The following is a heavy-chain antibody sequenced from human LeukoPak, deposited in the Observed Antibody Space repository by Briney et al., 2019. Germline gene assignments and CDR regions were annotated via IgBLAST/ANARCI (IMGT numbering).Heavy chain of an antibody. Sequence: PSETLSLTCAVYGGSFSGYYWSWIRQPPGKGLEWIGEINHSGSTNYNPSLKSRVTISVDTSKNQFSLKLSSVTAADTAVYYCASSWYRYYMDVWGKGTTVTISS. D-gene: IGHD6-13*01. V-gene: IGHV4-34*01. CDR2: INHSGST. CDR1: GGSFSGYY. J-gene: IGHJ6*03. CDR3: ASSWYRYYMDV.